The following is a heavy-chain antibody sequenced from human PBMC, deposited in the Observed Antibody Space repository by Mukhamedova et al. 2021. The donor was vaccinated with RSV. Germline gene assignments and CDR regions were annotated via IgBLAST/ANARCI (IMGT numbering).Heavy chain of an antibody. V-gene: IGHV3-48*02. Sequence: LEWVSYISSSSSTIYYADSVKGRFTISRDNAKNSLYLQTNSLRDEDTAVYYCARDVGGQWLVYYYYGMD. CDR2: ISSSSSTI. D-gene: IGHD6-19*01. CDR3: ARDVGGQWLVYYYYGMD. J-gene: IGHJ6*01.